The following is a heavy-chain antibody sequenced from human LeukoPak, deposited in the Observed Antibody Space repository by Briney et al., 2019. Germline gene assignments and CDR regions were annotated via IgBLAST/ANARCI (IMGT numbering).Heavy chain of an antibody. J-gene: IGHJ4*02. CDR3: ATFIAARPSPFDY. CDR1: GYTLTELS. V-gene: IGHV1-24*01. Sequence: GASVKVSCKVSGYTLTELSMHWVRQTPGKGLEWMGGFDPEDGETIYAQKFQGRVTMTEDTSTDTAYMELSSLRSEDTAVYYCATFIAARPSPFDYWGQGTLATVSS. CDR2: FDPEDGET. D-gene: IGHD6-6*01.